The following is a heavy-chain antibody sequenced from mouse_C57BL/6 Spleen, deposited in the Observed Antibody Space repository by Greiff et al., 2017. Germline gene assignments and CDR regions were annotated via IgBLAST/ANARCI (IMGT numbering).Heavy chain of an antibody. CDR2: ISSGSSTI. CDR3: ARPLGRNYAMDY. V-gene: IGHV5-17*01. J-gene: IGHJ4*01. CDR1: GFTFSDYG. D-gene: IGHD4-1*01. Sequence: EVMLVESGGGLVKPGGSLKLSCAASGFTFSDYGMHWVRQAPEKGLEWVAYISSGSSTIYYADTVKGRFTISRDNAKNTLCLQMTSLRSEDTSMYYCARPLGRNYAMDYWGQGTSVTVSS.